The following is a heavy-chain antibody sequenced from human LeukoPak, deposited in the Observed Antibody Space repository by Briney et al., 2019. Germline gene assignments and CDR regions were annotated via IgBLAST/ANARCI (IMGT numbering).Heavy chain of an antibody. Sequence: QPGGSLRLSCAASGFTFSSYAMNWIRQAPGKGLEWVSAISASGGSTYYADSVKGRITISRDNSKDTLYLLMNSLRAEDTAVYYCAKPTYCGGDCYSPDYWGQGTLVTVSS. CDR3: AKPTYCGGDCYSPDY. CDR2: ISASGGST. D-gene: IGHD2-21*02. J-gene: IGHJ4*02. CDR1: GFTFSSYA. V-gene: IGHV3-23*01.